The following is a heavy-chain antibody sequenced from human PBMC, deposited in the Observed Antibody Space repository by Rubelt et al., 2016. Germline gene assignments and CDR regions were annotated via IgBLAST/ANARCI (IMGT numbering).Heavy chain of an antibody. D-gene: IGHD5-24*01. V-gene: IGHV3-23*01. CDR3: AKGGDGYNPGYYYYYGMDV. J-gene: IGHJ6*02. Sequence: WVSAISGSGGSTYYADSVKGRFTISRDNSKTTLYLQMNSLRAEDTAGYYCAKGGDGYNPGYYYYYGMDVWGQGTTVTVSS. CDR2: ISGSGGST.